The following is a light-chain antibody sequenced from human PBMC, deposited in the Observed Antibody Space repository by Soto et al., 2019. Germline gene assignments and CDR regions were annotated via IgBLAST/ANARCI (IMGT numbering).Light chain of an antibody. CDR2: AVS. CDR3: QQYYSSFT. CDR1: HSIGSSY. V-gene: IGKV3-20*01. J-gene: IGKJ3*01. Sequence: EIVLTQSPGTLSLSPGERATLSCRASHSIGSSYLAWYQQKPGQAPRLLIYAVSSRATGIPDRFSGSMSGTDFTLTISRLEPEDLALYYCQQYYSSFTFGRGTKVDIK.